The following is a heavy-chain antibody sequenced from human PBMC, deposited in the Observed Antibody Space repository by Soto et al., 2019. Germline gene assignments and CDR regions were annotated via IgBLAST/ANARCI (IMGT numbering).Heavy chain of an antibody. D-gene: IGHD2-15*01. CDR3: ARDAPGVAPY. J-gene: IGHJ4*02. CDR1: GGSFSGYY. Sequence: PSETLSLTCAVYGGSFSGYYWSWIRQPPGKGLEWTGEINHSGSTNYNPSLKSRVTISVDTSKNQFSLKLSSVTAADTAVYYCARDAPGVAPYWGQGTLVTVSS. V-gene: IGHV4-34*01. CDR2: INHSGST.